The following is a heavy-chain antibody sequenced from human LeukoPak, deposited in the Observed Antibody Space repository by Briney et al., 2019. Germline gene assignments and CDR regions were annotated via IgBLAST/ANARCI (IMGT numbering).Heavy chain of an antibody. CDR1: GGSISSSSYY. J-gene: IGHJ4*02. D-gene: IGHD5-18*01. CDR2: MYYSGST. CDR3: AGGGYSYGYADY. V-gene: IGHV4-39*07. Sequence: PSETLSLTCTVSGGSISSSSYYWGWIRQPPGKGLEWIGSMYYSGSTYYNPSLKSRVTISVDTSKNQFSLKLSSVTAADTAVYYCAGGGYSYGYADYWGQGTLVTVSS.